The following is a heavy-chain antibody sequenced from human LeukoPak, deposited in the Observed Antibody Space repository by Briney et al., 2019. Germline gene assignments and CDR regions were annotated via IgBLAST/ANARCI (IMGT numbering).Heavy chain of an antibody. J-gene: IGHJ4*02. CDR1: GFTFSSYA. D-gene: IGHD2-15*01. CDR3: AKAIVVVVAATTYFDY. Sequence: GGSLRLSCAASGFTFSSYAMSWVRQAPGKGLEWVSAISGSGGSTYYADSVKGRFTISRDNSKNTLYPQMNSLRAEDTAVYYCAKAIVVVVAATTYFDYWGQGTLVTVSS. V-gene: IGHV3-23*01. CDR2: ISGSGGST.